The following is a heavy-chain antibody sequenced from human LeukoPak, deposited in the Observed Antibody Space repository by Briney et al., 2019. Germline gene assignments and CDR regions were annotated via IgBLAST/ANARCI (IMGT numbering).Heavy chain of an antibody. CDR3: ARGHRWADPVEVVVVP. D-gene: IGHD2-15*01. J-gene: IGHJ4*02. Sequence: ASVKVSCKASGYTFTSYDINWVRQATGQGLEWMGWMNPNSGNTGYAQKFQGRVTITRNTSISTAYMELSSLRSEDTAVYYCARGHRWADPVEVVVVPWGQGTLVTVSS. CDR1: GYTFTSYD. V-gene: IGHV1-8*01. CDR2: MNPNSGNT.